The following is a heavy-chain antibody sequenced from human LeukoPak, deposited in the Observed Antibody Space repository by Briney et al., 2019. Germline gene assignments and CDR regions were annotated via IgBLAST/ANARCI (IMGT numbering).Heavy chain of an antibody. CDR2: ISSRSNTK. Sequence: GGSLRLSCAASGFTFSTNSMNWVRQAPGKGLEWVSYISSRSNTKYYADSVKGRFTISRDNAKNSLYLQMNSLRAEDTAVYYCASPNFDYWGQGTLVTVSS. CDR1: GFTFSTNS. V-gene: IGHV3-48*01. CDR3: ASPNFDY. J-gene: IGHJ4*02.